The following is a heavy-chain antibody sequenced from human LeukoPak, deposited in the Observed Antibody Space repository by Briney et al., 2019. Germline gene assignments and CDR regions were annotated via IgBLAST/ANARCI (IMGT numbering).Heavy chain of an antibody. CDR1: GGSISNSSYY. CDR3: AREALAAAGVYFDY. J-gene: IGHJ4*02. CDR2: IYYSGST. D-gene: IGHD6-13*01. Sequence: PSETLSLTCTVSGGSISNSSYYWGWIRQPPGKGLEWIGSIYYSGSTYYNPSLKSRVTISVDTSKNQFSLKLSSVTAADTAVYYCAREALAAAGVYFDYWGQGTLVTVSS. V-gene: IGHV4-39*07.